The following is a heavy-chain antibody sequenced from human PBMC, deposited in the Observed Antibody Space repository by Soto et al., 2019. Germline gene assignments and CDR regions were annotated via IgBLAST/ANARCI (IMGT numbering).Heavy chain of an antibody. CDR1: GYSFHNFG. CDR3: ERGPPSGSFSLPPRY. Sequence: QVQLVQSGPEVKKPGASVKVSCKASGYSFHNFGIIWVRQAPGQGLEWMGWISGQIAKTNYAQKFKGKVTTTTDTSTSTAYRELNTLTSADTAMYYCERGPPSGSFSLPPRYWGQGTLVTVSS. J-gene: IGHJ4*02. V-gene: IGHV1-18*04. D-gene: IGHD1-26*01. CDR2: ISGQIAKT.